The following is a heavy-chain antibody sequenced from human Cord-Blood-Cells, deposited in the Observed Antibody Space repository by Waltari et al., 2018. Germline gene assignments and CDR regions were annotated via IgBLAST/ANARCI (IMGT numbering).Heavy chain of an antibody. V-gene: IGHV4-39*07. CDR1: GGSISSRSYY. Sequence: QLQLQESGPGLVKPSETLSLTCTVSGGSISSRSYYWGWFRQPPGKGLEWIGSIYYSGSTYYNPSLKSRVTISVDTSKNQFSLKLSSVTAADTAVYYCARLRPKHYYYMDVWGKGTTVTVSS. CDR3: ARLRPKHYYYMDV. CDR2: IYYSGST. J-gene: IGHJ6*03.